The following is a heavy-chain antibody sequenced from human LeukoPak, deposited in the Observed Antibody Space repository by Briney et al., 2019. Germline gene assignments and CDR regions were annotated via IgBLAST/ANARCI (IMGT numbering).Heavy chain of an antibody. J-gene: IGHJ4*02. D-gene: IGHD3-10*01. Sequence: PGGSLRLSCAASGFTSSSYSMNWVRQAPGKGLEWVSSISSSSSYIYYADSVKGRFTISRDNAKNSLYLQMNSLRAEDTAVYYCARGSMVRGVTHFDYWGQGTLVTVSS. CDR2: ISSSSSYI. V-gene: IGHV3-21*01. CDR3: ARGSMVRGVTHFDY. CDR1: GFTSSSYS.